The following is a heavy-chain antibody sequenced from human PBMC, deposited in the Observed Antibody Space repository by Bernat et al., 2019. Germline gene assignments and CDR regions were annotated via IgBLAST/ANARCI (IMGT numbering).Heavy chain of an antibody. Sequence: QVQLVQSGAEVKKPGASVKVSCKASGYSFTNYGISWVRQAPGQGLEWMGWISAYNGNTNYAQRLQDRVTMTTDTSTTTAYMELRSLRSDDTAVYYCARRSYYDTSGYPVGFDYWGQGTLVTVSS. CDR3: ARRSYYDTSGYPVGFDY. D-gene: IGHD3-22*01. CDR2: ISAYNGNT. CDR1: GYSFTNYG. J-gene: IGHJ4*02. V-gene: IGHV1-18*04.